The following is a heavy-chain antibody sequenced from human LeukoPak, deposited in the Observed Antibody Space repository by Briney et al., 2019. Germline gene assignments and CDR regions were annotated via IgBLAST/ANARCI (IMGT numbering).Heavy chain of an antibody. D-gene: IGHD6-13*01. J-gene: IGHJ4*02. CDR3: ARAEAAAGLDY. CDR2: IYSGGST. CDR1: EFSVGSNY. Sequence: GGSLRLSCAASEFSVGSNYMTWVRQAPGKGLEWVSLIYSGGSTYYADSVKGRFTISRDNAKNSLYLQMNSLRAEDTAVYYCARAEAAAGLDYWGQGTLVTVSS. V-gene: IGHV3-66*01.